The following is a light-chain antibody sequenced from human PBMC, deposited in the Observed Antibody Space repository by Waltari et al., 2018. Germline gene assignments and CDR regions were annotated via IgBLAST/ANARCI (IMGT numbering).Light chain of an antibody. Sequence: QSALTQPASVSGSPGQSITISCSGTDSDVGAYDFVYWYQQHPGKAPHLIIYEVSNRPSGISTRFSASKSGNTASLTISGLQAEDEADYYCSSYTTSSAPGVFGTGTRVTVL. CDR3: SSYTTSSAPGV. V-gene: IGLV2-14*01. CDR2: EVS. CDR1: DSDVGAYDF. J-gene: IGLJ1*01.